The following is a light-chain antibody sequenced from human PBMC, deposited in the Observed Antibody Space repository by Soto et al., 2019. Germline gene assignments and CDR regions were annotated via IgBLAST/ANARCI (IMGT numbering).Light chain of an antibody. CDR1: QTVSNY. J-gene: IGKJ1*01. CDR2: GAS. V-gene: IGKV3-11*01. Sequence: ETVLTQTRATLCLSAEERTSLCCRANQTVSNYLAWYQQKPGQAPRLLIYGASNRATGIPDRFSVSGSGTEFTLSVCGLGSDDFAVYYCQQDNNWPPGTCGPGTKVDIK. CDR3: QQDNNWPPGT.